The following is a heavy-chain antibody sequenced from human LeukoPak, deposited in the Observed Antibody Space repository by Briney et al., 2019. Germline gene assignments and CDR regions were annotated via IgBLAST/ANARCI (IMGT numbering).Heavy chain of an antibody. J-gene: IGHJ6*04. CDR3: AELGITMIGGV. CDR2: INQDGSEK. Sequence: GGSLRLSCAASGFTFTTNWMTWVRQAPGKGLEWVATINQDGSEKYYVDSVKGRFTISRDNAKNSLFLQMNSLRAEDTAVYYCAELGITMIGGVWGKGTTVTISS. D-gene: IGHD3-10*02. V-gene: IGHV3-7*01. CDR1: GFTFTTNW.